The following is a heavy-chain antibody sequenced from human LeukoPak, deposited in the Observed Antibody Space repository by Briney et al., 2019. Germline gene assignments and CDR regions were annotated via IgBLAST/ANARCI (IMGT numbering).Heavy chain of an antibody. CDR3: ARDVGADF. CDR2: ISDSGTTV. CDR1: GFTFTDFY. V-gene: IGHV3-11*04. J-gene: IGHJ4*02. Sequence: GGSLRLSCAASGFTFTDFYMTWIRQAPGKGLQWVAYISDSGTTVDYADSVKGRFSISRDNTENSLYLQMSSPRVEDTGFYYCARDVGADFWGQGTLVTVSS. D-gene: IGHD1-26*01.